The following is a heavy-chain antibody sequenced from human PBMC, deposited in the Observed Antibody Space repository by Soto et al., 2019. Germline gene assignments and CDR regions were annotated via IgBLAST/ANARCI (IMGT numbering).Heavy chain of an antibody. J-gene: IGHJ5*02. CDR1: GFTFSNHW. CDR2: INLDGSST. CDR3: ARESGSGWYNWLDP. Sequence: GGSLRLSCAASGFTFSNHWIHWVRQAPGKGLVWVSRINLDGSSTNYAESVQGRFTIFRDNAKNTVYLEMDSLRAEDTAVYYCARESGSGWYNWLDPWGQRTLVTVSS. D-gene: IGHD6-19*01. V-gene: IGHV3-74*01.